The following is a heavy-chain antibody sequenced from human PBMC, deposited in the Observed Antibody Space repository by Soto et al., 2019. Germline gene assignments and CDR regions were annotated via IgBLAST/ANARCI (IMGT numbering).Heavy chain of an antibody. D-gene: IGHD2-2*01. Sequence: GESLKISCKGSXYSVTNYWIGWVRQMPGKGLEWMGIIYPGDSDTRYSPSFQGQVTISADKSISTAYLQWSSLKASDTAMYYCARLQGYCSSIRCPGNWFDPCGQGTLVTGSA. CDR1: XYSVTNYW. CDR2: IYPGDSDT. J-gene: IGHJ5*02. CDR3: ARLQGYCSSIRCPGNWFDP. V-gene: IGHV5-51*01.